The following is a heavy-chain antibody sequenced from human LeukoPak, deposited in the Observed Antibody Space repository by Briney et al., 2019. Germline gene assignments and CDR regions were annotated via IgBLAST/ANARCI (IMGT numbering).Heavy chain of an antibody. D-gene: IGHD2-15*01. CDR1: GGSFSGYY. J-gene: IGHJ4*02. Sequence: SETLSLTCAVYGGSFSGYYWSWIRQPPGKGLEWIGEINHSGSTNYNPSLKSRVTISVDTSKNQFSLKLSSVTAADTAVYYCATVVASEWGQGTLVTVSS. CDR2: INHSGST. V-gene: IGHV4-34*01. CDR3: ATVVASE.